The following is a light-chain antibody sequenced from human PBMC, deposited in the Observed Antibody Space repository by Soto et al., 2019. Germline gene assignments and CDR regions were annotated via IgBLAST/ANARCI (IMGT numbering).Light chain of an antibody. CDR2: DVT. J-gene: IGLJ2*01. V-gene: IGLV2-8*01. CDR1: SSDVGGYNF. CDR3: SSYAGSSIPVA. Sequence: QSALTQPPSASGSPGQSVTISCTGASSDVGGYNFVSWYQQHPGKAPKLMIYDVTKRPSGVPDRFSGSKSGNTASLTVSGLQVDDEADYNCSSYAGSSIPVAFGGGIKLTVL.